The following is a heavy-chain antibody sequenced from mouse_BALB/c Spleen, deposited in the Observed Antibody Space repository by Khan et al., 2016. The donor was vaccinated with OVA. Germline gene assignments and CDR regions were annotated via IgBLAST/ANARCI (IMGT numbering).Heavy chain of an antibody. J-gene: IGHJ3*01. CDR1: GYTFTDYV. CDR2: IYPGSGST. CDR3: AKNYASWFAY. Sequence: QVQLQQPGPELVKPGASVKMSCKASGYTFTDYVINWVKQRTGQGLEWIGEIYPGSGSTYYNEKFKGKATLTADKSSNTAYMQLSSLTSEDSAVYFCAKNYASWFAYWGQGTLVTVSA. V-gene: IGHV1-77*01.